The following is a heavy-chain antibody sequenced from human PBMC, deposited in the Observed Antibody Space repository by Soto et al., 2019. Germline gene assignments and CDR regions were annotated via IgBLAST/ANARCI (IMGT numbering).Heavy chain of an antibody. CDR3: ASSPYYYGSGSYYLDY. J-gene: IGHJ4*02. Sequence: ASVKVSCKASGYTFTSYDINWVRQATGQGLEWMGWMNPNSGNTDYAQKFQDRVTITRNMSISTAYMELSSLRSEDTAMYYCASSPYYYGSGSYYLDYWGQGTLVTVSS. CDR1: GYTFTSYD. V-gene: IGHV1-8*01. D-gene: IGHD3-10*01. CDR2: MNPNSGNT.